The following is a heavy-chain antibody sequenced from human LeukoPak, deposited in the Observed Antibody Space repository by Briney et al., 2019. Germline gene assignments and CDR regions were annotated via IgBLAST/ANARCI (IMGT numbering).Heavy chain of an antibody. CDR2: INPNSGGT. CDR1: GYTFTGYY. V-gene: IGHV1-2*02. D-gene: IGHD3-9*01. Sequence: ASVKVSCKASGYTFTGYYMHWVRQAPGQGLEWMGWINPNSGGTNYAQKFQGRVTMTRDTSITTAYMEVSSLRSGGTAVYYCARDWLLRYSQGGLDYWGQGTLVTVSS. CDR3: ARDWLLRYSQGGLDY. J-gene: IGHJ4*02.